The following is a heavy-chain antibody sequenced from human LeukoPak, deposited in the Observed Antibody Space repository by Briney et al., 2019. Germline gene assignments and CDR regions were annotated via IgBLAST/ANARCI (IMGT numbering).Heavy chain of an antibody. D-gene: IGHD3-16*02. CDR2: ISSSSSTI. V-gene: IGHV3-48*02. J-gene: IGHJ4*02. CDR1: GFTFSSYS. Sequence: QPGGSLRLSCAASGFTFSSYSMNWVRQAPGKGLEWVSYISSSSSTIYYADSVKGRFTISRDNAKNSLYPQMNSLRDEDTAVYYCARDLRLGELSLSDFDYWGQGTLVTVSS. CDR3: ARDLRLGELSLSDFDY.